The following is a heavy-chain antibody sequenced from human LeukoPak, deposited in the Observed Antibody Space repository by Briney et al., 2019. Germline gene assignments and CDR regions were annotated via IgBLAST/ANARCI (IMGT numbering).Heavy chain of an antibody. V-gene: IGHV4-34*01. CDR1: GGSFSGYY. CDR3: ARAGVWQQLVPSLFDY. CDR2: INHSGST. J-gene: IGHJ4*02. Sequence: SETLSLTCAVYGGSFSGYYWSWIRQPPGKGLEWIGEINHSGSTNYNPSLKSRVTISVDTSKNQFSLKLSSVTAADTAVYYCARAGVWQQLVPSLFDYWGQGTLVTVSS. D-gene: IGHD6-13*01.